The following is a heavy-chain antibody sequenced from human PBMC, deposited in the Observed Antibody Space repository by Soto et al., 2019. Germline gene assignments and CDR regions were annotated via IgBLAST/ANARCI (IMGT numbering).Heavy chain of an antibody. Sequence: EVQLLESGGGLVQPGGSLRLSCAASGFTFSRSAMSWVRQAPGKGLEWVSGITGSGDTRNYADSVKGRFTIARDNSESPLSLQMNSLRADDTAVYYCARHARGTYSAFDYWGQGTLVTVSS. CDR3: ARHARGTYSAFDY. D-gene: IGHD1-26*01. V-gene: IGHV3-23*01. CDR1: GFTFSRSA. J-gene: IGHJ4*02. CDR2: ITGSGDTR.